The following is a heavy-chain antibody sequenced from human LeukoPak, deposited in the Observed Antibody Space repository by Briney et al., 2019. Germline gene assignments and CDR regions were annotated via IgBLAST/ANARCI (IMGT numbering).Heavy chain of an antibody. D-gene: IGHD1-26*01. CDR1: GYTSTNYG. V-gene: IGHV1-18*01. CDR3: ARDRWSGATGDYHYYYGMDV. CDR2: IGGYNGKT. Sequence: ASVKVSCKASGYTSTNYGISGVRPAPGQGREWMGWIGGYNGKTKYVEKLQGRATMTTDTSTSTAYMELRSLRSDDTAVYYCARDRWSGATGDYHYYYGMDVWGQGTTVIVSS. J-gene: IGHJ6*02.